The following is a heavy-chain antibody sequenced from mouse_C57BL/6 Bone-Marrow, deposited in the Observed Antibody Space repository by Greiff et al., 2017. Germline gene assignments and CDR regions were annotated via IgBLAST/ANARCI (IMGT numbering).Heavy chain of an antibody. CDR1: GYAFSSSW. CDR3: ARTSSSYCFDD. J-gene: IGHJ2*01. V-gene: IGHV1-82*01. CDR2: IYPGDGDT. Sequence: VQLQQSGPELVKPGASVKISCKASGYAFSSSWMNWVKQRPGKGLEWIGRIYPGDGDTNYNGKFKGKATLTADKASSTAYMQLSRLTSEDSAVYVCARTSSSYCFDDWGQGTTLTFSS. D-gene: IGHD1-1*01.